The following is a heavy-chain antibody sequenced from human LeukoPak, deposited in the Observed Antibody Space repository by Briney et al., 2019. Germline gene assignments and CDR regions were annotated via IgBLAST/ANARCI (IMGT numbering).Heavy chain of an antibody. CDR1: GDSVSSNSAA. CDR3: ARVYSSGWYPLYHFDY. D-gene: IGHD6-19*01. Sequence: SQTLSLTCAISGDSVSSNSAAWNWIRQSPSRGLEWLGRTYYRSKWYNDYAVSVKSRITINPDTSKNQFSLQLNSVTPEDTAVYYCARVYSSGWYPLYHFDYWGQGTLVTVSS. J-gene: IGHJ4*02. CDR2: TYYRSKWYN. V-gene: IGHV6-1*01.